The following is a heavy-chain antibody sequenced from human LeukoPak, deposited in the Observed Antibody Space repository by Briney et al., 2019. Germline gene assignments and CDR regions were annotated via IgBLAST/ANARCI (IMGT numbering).Heavy chain of an antibody. CDR2: IYYSGST. J-gene: IGHJ4*02. D-gene: IGHD3-22*01. CDR3: ARAVSGLVIRSPFGY. CDR1: GGSISSSSYY. Sequence: SETLSLTCTVSGGSISSSSYYWGWIRQPPGKGLEWIGSIYYSGSTYYNPSLKSRVTISVDTSKNQFSLKLSSVTAADTAVYYCARAVSGLVIRSPFGYWGQGTLVTVSS. V-gene: IGHV4-39*01.